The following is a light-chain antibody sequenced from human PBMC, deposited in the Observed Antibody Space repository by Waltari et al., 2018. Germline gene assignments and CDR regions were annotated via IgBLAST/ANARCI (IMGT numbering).Light chain of an antibody. Sequence: EVVLTQSPGTLSLSPGERATLSCRASQSVGQYLAWYQQKPVQAPRLPIYHASTRSSGIPDRFRGSGSGTDFSRTISRLEPEDFAVYFCQKYDYLPATFGQGTKVEIK. CDR3: QKYDYLPAT. V-gene: IGKV3-11*01. CDR1: QSVGQY. J-gene: IGKJ1*01. CDR2: HAS.